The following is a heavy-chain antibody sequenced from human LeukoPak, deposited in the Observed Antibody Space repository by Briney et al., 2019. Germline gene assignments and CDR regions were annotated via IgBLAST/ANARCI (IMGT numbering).Heavy chain of an antibody. CDR3: ARDLTSVPTR. CDR1: GFTFSSDS. CDR2: ISSSGNTK. D-gene: IGHD4-17*01. V-gene: IGHV3-48*02. Sequence: GGSLRLTCAGSGFTFSSDSMNWVRQAPGKGLEWVSYISSSGNTKHYVDSVKGRFTISRDNAKNSVYLQMNSLRNEDTAVYYCARDLTSVPTRWGQGTLVTVSS. J-gene: IGHJ4*02.